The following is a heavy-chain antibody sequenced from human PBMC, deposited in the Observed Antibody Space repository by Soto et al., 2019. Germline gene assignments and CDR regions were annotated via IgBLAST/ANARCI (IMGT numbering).Heavy chain of an antibody. Sequence: QAQLVQSGAELKKPGSSVKVSCKASGGNFSSYAISWLRHAPGQGLEWMGGIVPLFGTTNYAQKFKGRLMITADESTTTAYMELSSLRFEDTAVYYCARDRWLIGYNWCDPWVQGSPATVSS. J-gene: IGHJ5*02. CDR3: ARDRWLIGYNWCDP. CDR2: IVPLFGTT. CDR1: GGNFSSYA. D-gene: IGHD3-10*01. V-gene: IGHV1-69*01.